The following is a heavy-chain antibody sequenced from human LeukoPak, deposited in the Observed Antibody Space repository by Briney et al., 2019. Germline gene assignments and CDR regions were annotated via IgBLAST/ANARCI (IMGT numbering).Heavy chain of an antibody. CDR2: IYTSGST. J-gene: IGHJ5*02. CDR1: GGSISSYY. Sequence: SETLSLTCTVSGGSISSYYWSWIRQPAGKGLEWIGRIYTSGSTNYNPSLKSRVTMSVHTSKNQFSLKLSSVTAADTAVYYCARGGDGSGSYNWFDPWGQGTLVTVSS. CDR3: ARGGDGSGSYNWFDP. V-gene: IGHV4-4*07. D-gene: IGHD3-10*01.